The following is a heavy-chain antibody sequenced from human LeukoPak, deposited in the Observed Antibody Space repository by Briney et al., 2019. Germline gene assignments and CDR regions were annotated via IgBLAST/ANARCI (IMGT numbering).Heavy chain of an antibody. CDR3: ARDRSSWYVRDYYYYMDV. CDR1: GFTFSSYD. D-gene: IGHD6-13*01. CDR2: ISSSSSYI. Sequence: GGSLRLSCAASGFTFSSYDMTWVRQAPGKGLEWVSSISSSSSYIYYADSVKGRFTISRDNAKNSLYLQMNSLRAEDTAVYYCARDRSSWYVRDYYYYMDVWGKGTTVTVSS. J-gene: IGHJ6*03. V-gene: IGHV3-21*01.